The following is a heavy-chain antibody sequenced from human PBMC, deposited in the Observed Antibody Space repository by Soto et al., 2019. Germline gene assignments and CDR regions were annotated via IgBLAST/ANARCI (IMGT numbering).Heavy chain of an antibody. Sequence: ASVKVSCKASGYAYTSHVISWVRQAPGQALEWLGWIATGNGNVTVSQKFQGRLTITRAPSATTVYMDLTSLSSEDTAVYYCAKGSPMWTPDYWGQGTLVTVSS. V-gene: IGHV1-3*04. J-gene: IGHJ4*02. CDR3: AKGSPMWTPDY. CDR1: GYAYTSHV. CDR2: IATGNGNV. D-gene: IGHD2-21*01.